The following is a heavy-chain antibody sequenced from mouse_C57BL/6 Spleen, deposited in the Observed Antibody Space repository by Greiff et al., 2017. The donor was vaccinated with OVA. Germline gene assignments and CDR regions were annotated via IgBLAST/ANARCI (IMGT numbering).Heavy chain of an antibody. CDR3: TTFYGSSYLYAMDY. CDR1: GFNIKDYY. D-gene: IGHD1-1*01. CDR2: IDPEDGDT. V-gene: IGHV14-1*01. Sequence: EVQLQQSGAELVRPGASVKLSCTASGFNIKDYYMHWVKQRPEQGLEWIGRIDPEDGDTEYAPKFQGKATMTADTSSNTAYLQLSSLTSEDTAVYYCTTFYGSSYLYAMDYWGQGTSVTVSS. J-gene: IGHJ4*01.